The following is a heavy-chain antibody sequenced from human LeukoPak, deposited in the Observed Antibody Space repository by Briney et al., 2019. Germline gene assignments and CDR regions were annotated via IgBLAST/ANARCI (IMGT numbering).Heavy chain of an antibody. D-gene: IGHD6-13*01. V-gene: IGHV1-2*02. CDR1: GYTFTGYY. CDR3: ARGIGYSSSWTYNWFDP. CDR2: INPNSGGT. Sequence: SVKVSCKASGYTFTGYYMHWVRQAPGQGLEWMGWINPNSGGTNYAQKFQGRVTMTRDTSISTAYMELSRLRSDDTAVYYCARGIGYSSSWTYNWFDPWGQGTLVTVSS. J-gene: IGHJ5*02.